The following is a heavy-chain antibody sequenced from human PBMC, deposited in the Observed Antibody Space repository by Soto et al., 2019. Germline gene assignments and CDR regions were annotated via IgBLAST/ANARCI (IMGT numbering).Heavy chain of an antibody. Sequence: GGSLRLSCAASGFTFSSYGMHWVRQAPGKGLEWVAVISYDGSNKYYADSVKGRFTISRDNSKNTLYLQMNSLRAEDTAVYYCAKDRMVAAAGTSAFDIWGQGTMVPGSS. J-gene: IGHJ3*02. CDR3: AKDRMVAAAGTSAFDI. D-gene: IGHD6-13*01. CDR2: ISYDGSNK. V-gene: IGHV3-30*18. CDR1: GFTFSSYG.